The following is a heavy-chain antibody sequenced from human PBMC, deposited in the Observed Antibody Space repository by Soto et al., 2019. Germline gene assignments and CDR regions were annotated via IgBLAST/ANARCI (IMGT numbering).Heavy chain of an antibody. Sequence: SLRLSCAASGFTFSSYGMHWVRQAPGKGLEWVAVISYDGSNKYYADSVKGRFTISRDNSKNTLYLQMNSLRAEDTAVYYCAKEREQQLVHYYYGMDVWGQGTTVTVSS. CDR1: GFTFSSYG. D-gene: IGHD6-13*01. J-gene: IGHJ6*02. V-gene: IGHV3-30*18. CDR3: AKEREQQLVHYYYGMDV. CDR2: ISYDGSNK.